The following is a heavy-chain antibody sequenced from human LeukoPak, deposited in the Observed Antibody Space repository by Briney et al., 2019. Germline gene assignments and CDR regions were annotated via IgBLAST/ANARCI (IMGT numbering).Heavy chain of an antibody. J-gene: IGHJ5*02. CDR3: ARGGLYCGGDCYLGGVNWFDP. V-gene: IGHV1-8*03. CDR2: MNPNSGNT. Sequence: AAVKVCCKGSGYTFTSYDINWVRQATGQGREWEGWMNPNSGNTGYARKFQGRVTITRNTSISTAYMELSSLRSEHTAVYSCARGGLYCGGDCYLGGVNWFDPWGQGTLVTVSS. D-gene: IGHD2-21*01. CDR1: GYTFTSYD.